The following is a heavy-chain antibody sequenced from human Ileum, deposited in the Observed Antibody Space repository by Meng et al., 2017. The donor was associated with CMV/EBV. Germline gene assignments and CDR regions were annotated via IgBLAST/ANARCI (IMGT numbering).Heavy chain of an antibody. J-gene: IGHJ4*02. CDR3: AREKRATGRRGAFDY. CDR2: ISTYNGNT. V-gene: IGHV1-18*01. D-gene: IGHD1-26*01. CDR1: GYTFTSYG. Sequence: ASVKVSCKASGYTFTSYGISWVRQAPGQGLEWMGWISTYNGNTNYAQKLQGRVTMTTDTSTSTAYMELRSLRSDDTAVYYCAREKRATGRRGAFDYWGQGTLVTVSS.